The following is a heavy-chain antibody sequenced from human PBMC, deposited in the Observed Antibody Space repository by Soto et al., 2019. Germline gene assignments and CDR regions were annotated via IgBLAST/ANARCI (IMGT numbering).Heavy chain of an antibody. CDR1: GGSISSYY. CDR2: IYDSGST. V-gene: IGHV4-59*01. D-gene: IGHD6-6*01. CDR3: AAPPRY. J-gene: IGHJ4*02. Sequence: QVQLQESGPGLVKPSETLSLTCTVSGGSISSYYWSWIRQPPGKGLEWIGYIYDSGSTNYNPSLKSRITISVDTSKNQFALKLTSVTAADTAVYYCAAPPRYWGQGTLVTVSS.